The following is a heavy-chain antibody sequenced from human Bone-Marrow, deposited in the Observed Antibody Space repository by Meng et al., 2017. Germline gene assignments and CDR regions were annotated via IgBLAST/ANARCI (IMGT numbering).Heavy chain of an antibody. CDR2: SYYSGST. J-gene: IGHJ4*02. V-gene: IGHV4-31*01. CDR1: GVSFISAGVE. D-gene: IGHD1-26*01. CDR3: ARVGYSGSRVTSYYFDY. Sequence: HEGRTRPSKPSVSLSLTCAVYGVSFISAGVERSWPRQPTGKRLAWIGYSYYSGSTYYNPSLKSLVTISVDTSKNQFSLKLSSVTAADTAVYYCARVGYSGSRVTSYYFDYWGQGTLVTVSS.